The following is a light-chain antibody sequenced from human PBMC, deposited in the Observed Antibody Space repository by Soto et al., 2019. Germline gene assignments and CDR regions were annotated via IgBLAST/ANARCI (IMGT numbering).Light chain of an antibody. V-gene: IGKV3-15*01. CDR2: GAS. CDR3: QQYSIWPYT. CDR1: QSISSN. Sequence: EIVMTQSPATLSVSPGERATLSCRASQSISSNLAWYQQKPGQAPRLLIYGASTRATGIPARFSGSGSGTEFTLTISSLQSEEFAVYYCQQYSIWPYTFGQGTKLEIK. J-gene: IGKJ2*01.